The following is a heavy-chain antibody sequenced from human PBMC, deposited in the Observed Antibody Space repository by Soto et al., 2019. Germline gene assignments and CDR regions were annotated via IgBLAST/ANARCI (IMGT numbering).Heavy chain of an antibody. J-gene: IGHJ4*02. V-gene: IGHV1-69*12. CDR2: IIPIFGTA. CDR3: ASYCSGGSCYGLGDY. D-gene: IGHD2-15*01. CDR1: GGTFSSYA. Sequence: QVQLVQSGAEVKKPGSSVKVSCKASGGTFSSYAISWVRQAPGQGLEWMGGIIPIFGTANYAQKFQGRVTITADDSTSTAYMDLRSLRSEDTAVYYCASYCSGGSCYGLGDYWGQGTLVTVSS.